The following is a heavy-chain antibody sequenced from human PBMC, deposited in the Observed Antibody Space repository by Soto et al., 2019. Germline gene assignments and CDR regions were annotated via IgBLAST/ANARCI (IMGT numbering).Heavy chain of an antibody. V-gene: IGHV4-30-4*01. D-gene: IGHD3-3*01. CDR3: AREPTYYDFWSGSYGMDV. CDR1: GGSISSGDYY. CDR2: IYYSGST. J-gene: IGHJ6*02. Sequence: KPSETLSLTCTVSGGSISSGDYYWSWIRQPPGKGLEWIGYIYYSGSTYYNPSLKSRVTISVDTSKNQFSLKLSSVTAADTAVYFCAREPTYYDFWSGSYGMDVWGQGTTVTASS.